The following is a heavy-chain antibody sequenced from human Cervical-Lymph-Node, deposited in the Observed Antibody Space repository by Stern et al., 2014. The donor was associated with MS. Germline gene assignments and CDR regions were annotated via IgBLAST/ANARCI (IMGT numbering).Heavy chain of an antibody. D-gene: IGHD3-3*01. Sequence: VQLVESGGGVVQPGRSLKLSCAASGFTFRSYGMHWVRQAPGKGLEWVAVISFDGTKKYYAESVKGRFTISRDNSKNTLYLQMNSLRAEDTAVYYCAKPAERENDFWNGYYENYFDLWGQGTLVTVST. CDR1: GFTFRSYG. V-gene: IGHV3-30*18. J-gene: IGHJ4*02. CDR3: AKPAERENDFWNGYYENYFDL. CDR2: ISFDGTKK.